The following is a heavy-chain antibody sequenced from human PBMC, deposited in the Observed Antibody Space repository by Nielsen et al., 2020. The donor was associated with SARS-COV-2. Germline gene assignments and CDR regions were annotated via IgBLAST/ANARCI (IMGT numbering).Heavy chain of an antibody. Sequence: VRQAPGKGLEWVANIKQDGSEKYYADSVKGRFTISRDNAKNSLYLQMNSLRAEDTAVYYCARERVDSSGWYWYFDLWGRGTLVTVSS. J-gene: IGHJ2*01. CDR3: ARERVDSSGWYWYFDL. D-gene: IGHD6-19*01. CDR2: IKQDGSEK. V-gene: IGHV3-7*01.